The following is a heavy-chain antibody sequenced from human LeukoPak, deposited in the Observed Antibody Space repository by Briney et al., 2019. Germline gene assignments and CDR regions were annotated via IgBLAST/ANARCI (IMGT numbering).Heavy chain of an antibody. CDR1: GYTFTNYG. J-gene: IGHJ3*02. D-gene: IGHD3-16*01. V-gene: IGHV1-18*01. Sequence: GASVKVSCKASGYTFTNYGINWVRQAPGQGLEWMGWISAYNGNTNYAQNLQDRVTMTTDTPTSTAYMELRSLRFDDTGVYYCAKESPVHGVDIWGQGTMVTVSS. CDR3: AKESPVHGVDI. CDR2: ISAYNGNT.